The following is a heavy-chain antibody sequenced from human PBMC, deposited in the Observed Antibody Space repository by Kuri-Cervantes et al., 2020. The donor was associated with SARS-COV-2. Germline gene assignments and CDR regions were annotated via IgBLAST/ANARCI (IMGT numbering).Heavy chain of an antibody. J-gene: IGHJ5*02. V-gene: IGHV4-34*01. CDR3: ARGSGRIITIFGVAKKGNWFDP. CDR1: GGSFSGYY. Sequence: GSLRLSCAVYGGSFSGYYWSWIRQPPGKGLEWIGEINHSGSTNYNPSLKSRVTISVDTSKNQFSLKLSSVTAADTAVYYCARGSGRIITIFGVAKKGNWFDPWGQGTLVTVSS. D-gene: IGHD3-3*01. CDR2: INHSGST.